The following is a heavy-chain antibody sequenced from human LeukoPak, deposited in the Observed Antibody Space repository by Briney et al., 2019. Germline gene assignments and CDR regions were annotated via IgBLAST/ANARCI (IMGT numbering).Heavy chain of an antibody. CDR1: GFIFSSYS. CDR2: ISSGSSTI. V-gene: IGHV3-48*01. Sequence: SGGSLRLSCAASGFIFSSYSMNWVRQAPGKGLEWVSYISSGSSTIYYADSVKGRFTISRDNAKNSLYLQMNSLRAEDTAVYYCAKKARVELLWFGELSSKDEYYFDYWGQGTLVTVSS. CDR3: AKKARVELLWFGELSSKDEYYFDY. D-gene: IGHD3-10*01. J-gene: IGHJ4*02.